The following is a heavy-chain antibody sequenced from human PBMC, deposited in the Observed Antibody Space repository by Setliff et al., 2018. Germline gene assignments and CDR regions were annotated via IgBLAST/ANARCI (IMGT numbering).Heavy chain of an antibody. CDR3: ARGPSPTVTPSRLIYFYHMDV. D-gene: IGHD4-17*01. CDR2: LNWNGGLK. V-gene: IGHV3-20*04. J-gene: IGHJ6*03. CDR1: GFNFDTYG. Sequence: PGGSLRLSCEASGFNFDTYGMSWVRQAPGKGLEWVSALNWNGGLKRHADSVKGRFGISRDNAKHTVYLQMNGLRTEDTAVYYCARGPSPTVTPSRLIYFYHMDVWGTGTTVTVSS.